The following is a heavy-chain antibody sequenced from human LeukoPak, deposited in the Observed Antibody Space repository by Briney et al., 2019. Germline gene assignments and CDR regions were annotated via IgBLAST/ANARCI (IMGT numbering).Heavy chain of an antibody. J-gene: IGHJ6*03. CDR2: IHTAGDT. CDR3: ARGPSGGMDV. D-gene: IGHD3-10*01. V-gene: IGHV3-13*01. CDR1: GFTFSYHD. Sequence: PGGSLRLSCAASGFTFSYHDMHWVRQATGKGLEWVSGIHTAGDTYYAGSVKGRFTTSRENAKNSLYLQMNSLRAGDTAVYYCARGPSGGMDVWGKGTTVTVSS.